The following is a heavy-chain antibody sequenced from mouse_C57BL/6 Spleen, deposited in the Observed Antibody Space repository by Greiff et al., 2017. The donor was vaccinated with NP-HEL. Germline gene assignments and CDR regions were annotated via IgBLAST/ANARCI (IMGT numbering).Heavy chain of an antibody. CDR3: ARGGGTWYFDY. V-gene: IGHV1-82*01. CDR1: GYAFSSSW. D-gene: IGHD4-1*01. Sequence: QVQLQQSGPELVKPGASVKISCKASGYAFSSSWMNWVKQRPGKGLEWIGRIYPGDGDTNYNGKFKGKATLTADKSSSTAYMQLSSLTSEDSAVYFCARGGGTWYFDYWGQGTTLTVSS. CDR2: IYPGDGDT. J-gene: IGHJ2*01.